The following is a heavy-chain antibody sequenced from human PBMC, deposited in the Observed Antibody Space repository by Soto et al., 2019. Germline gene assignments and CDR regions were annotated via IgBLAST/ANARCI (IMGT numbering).Heavy chain of an antibody. CDR2: IYYSGST. CDR1: GGSISSSSYY. CDR3: ALIAAAGKGGMDV. J-gene: IGHJ6*02. V-gene: IGHV4-39*01. D-gene: IGHD6-13*01. Sequence: SETLSLTCTVSGGSISSSSYYWGWIRQPPGKGLEWIGSIYYSGSTYYNPSLKSRVTISVDTSKNQFSLKLSSVTAADTAVYYCALIAAAGKGGMDVWGQRTTVTVS.